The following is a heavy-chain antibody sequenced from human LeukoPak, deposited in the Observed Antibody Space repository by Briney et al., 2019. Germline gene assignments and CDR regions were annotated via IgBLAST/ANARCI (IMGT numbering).Heavy chain of an antibody. D-gene: IGHD6-13*01. CDR1: GFSFSNYW. J-gene: IGHJ5*01. CDR2: INSDGSST. CDR3: ASGYSSSWQNWFDS. V-gene: IGHV3-74*01. Sequence: GGSLRLSCAASGFSFSNYWMHWVRQAPGKGLVWVSRINSDGSSTTYMDSVKGRFTISRDNAKNTLYLQMNSLRAEDTAVYYCASGYSSSWQNWFDSWGQGTLVTVSS.